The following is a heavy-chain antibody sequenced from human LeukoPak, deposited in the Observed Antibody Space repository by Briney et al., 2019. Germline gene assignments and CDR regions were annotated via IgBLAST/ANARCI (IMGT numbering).Heavy chain of an antibody. CDR2: IYHGGST. V-gene: IGHV4-4*02. CDR1: GGSISTTDW. J-gene: IGHJ3*02. D-gene: IGHD3-10*01. CDR3: AREGVKYYGSGSYYVVWAFDI. Sequence: SGTLSLTCAVSGGSISTTDWWSWVRQPPGKGLEWIGQIYHGGSTNYNPSLKSRVTISVDTSKNQFSLKLSSVTAADTAVYYCAREGVKYYGSGSYYVVWAFDIWGQGTMVTVSS.